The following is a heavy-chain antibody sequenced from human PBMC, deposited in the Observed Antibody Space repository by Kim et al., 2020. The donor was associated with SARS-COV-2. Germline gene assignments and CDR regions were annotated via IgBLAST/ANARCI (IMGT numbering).Heavy chain of an antibody. Sequence: YYKPSLKSRITISVDTSKNQFSLNLSSVTAADTAVYYCARLILQGSSFGYWGQGTLVTVSS. J-gene: IGHJ4*02. V-gene: IGHV4-39*07. CDR3: ARLILQGSSFGY.